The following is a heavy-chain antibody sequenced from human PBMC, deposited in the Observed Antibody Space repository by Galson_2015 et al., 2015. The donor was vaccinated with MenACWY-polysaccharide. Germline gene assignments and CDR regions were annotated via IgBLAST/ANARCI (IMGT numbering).Heavy chain of an antibody. CDR1: GDSVSSNSVS. J-gene: IGHJ4*02. V-gene: IGHV6-1*01. CDR2: TYYRTKWYD. Sequence: CAISGDSVSSNSVSWNWIRQTPSRGLEWLGRTYYRTKWYDDYAVSVRSRMTINPDTSKNQFSLHLNSVTPEDTAVYYCVRGGFRQTVGRFDYWGQGALVTVSS. D-gene: IGHD2-15*01. CDR3: VRGGFRQTVGRFDY.